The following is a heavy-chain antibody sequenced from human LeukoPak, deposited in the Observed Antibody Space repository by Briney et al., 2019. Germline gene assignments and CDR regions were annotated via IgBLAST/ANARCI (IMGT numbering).Heavy chain of an antibody. CDR2: IKKDGGEK. D-gene: IGHD1-26*01. CDR3: ARDGEGGSYFDY. CDR1: RFTFSNYW. Sequence: PGGSLRLSCVASRFTFSNYWMTWVRQAPGKGLERVANIKKDGGEKYYMESVKGRFTISRDNAKNSLYLQMNSLTVEDMAVYYCARDGEGGSYFDYWGQGTLVTVSS. V-gene: IGHV3-7*03. J-gene: IGHJ4*02.